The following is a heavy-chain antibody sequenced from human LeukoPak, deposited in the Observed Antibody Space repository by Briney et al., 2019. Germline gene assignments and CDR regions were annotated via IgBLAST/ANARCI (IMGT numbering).Heavy chain of an antibody. CDR1: GYTFTSYG. D-gene: IGHD3-10*01. Sequence: ASGKVSCKASGYTFTSYGVSGGRRAPGQGLEWMVWISAYNGNTNYAQKLQGRVTMTTDTSTSTAYMELRSLRSDDTAVYYCARTYYYGSGSYSHDYWGQGTLVTVSS. V-gene: IGHV1-18*04. CDR2: ISAYNGNT. CDR3: ARTYYYGSGSYSHDY. J-gene: IGHJ4*02.